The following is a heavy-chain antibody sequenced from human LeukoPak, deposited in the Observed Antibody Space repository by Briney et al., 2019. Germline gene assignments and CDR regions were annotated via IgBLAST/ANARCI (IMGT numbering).Heavy chain of an antibody. J-gene: IGHJ3*02. Sequence: GASVKVSCKASGFTFTSSAMQWVRQARGQRLEWIGWIVVGSGKTNYAQKFQERVTITRDMSTSTAYMELSSLRSEDTAVYYCAAGGGIVGATTAFDIWGQGTMVTVSS. CDR2: IVVGSGKT. CDR1: GFTFTSSA. D-gene: IGHD1-26*01. V-gene: IGHV1-58*02. CDR3: AAGGGIVGATTAFDI.